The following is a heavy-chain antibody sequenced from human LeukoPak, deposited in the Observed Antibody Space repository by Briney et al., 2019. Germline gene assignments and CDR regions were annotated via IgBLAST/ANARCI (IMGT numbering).Heavy chain of an antibody. Sequence: GASVKVSCKASGYTFTGYYMHWVRHAPGQGLEWMGWINPNSGGTNYAQEFQGRVTMTRDTSISTAYMELSRLRCDDTAVYYCARDLFRGSTNYGMDVWGQGTTVTVSS. CDR2: INPNSGGT. V-gene: IGHV1-2*02. J-gene: IGHJ6*02. D-gene: IGHD3-10*01. CDR1: GYTFTGYY. CDR3: ARDLFRGSTNYGMDV.